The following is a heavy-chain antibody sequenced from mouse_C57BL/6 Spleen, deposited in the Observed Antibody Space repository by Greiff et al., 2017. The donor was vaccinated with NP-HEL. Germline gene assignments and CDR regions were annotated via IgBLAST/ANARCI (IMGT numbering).Heavy chain of an antibody. J-gene: IGHJ4*01. CDR3: VRLRYGYDGYYAMDY. CDR1: GFSFNTYA. Sequence: EVQGVESGGGLVQPKGSLKLSCAASGFSFNTYAMNWVRQAPGKGLEWVARIRSKSNNYATYYADSVKDRFTISRDDSESMLYLQMNNLKTEDTAMYYCVRLRYGYDGYYAMDYWGQGTSVTVSS. CDR2: IRSKSNNYAT. V-gene: IGHV10-1*01. D-gene: IGHD2-2*01.